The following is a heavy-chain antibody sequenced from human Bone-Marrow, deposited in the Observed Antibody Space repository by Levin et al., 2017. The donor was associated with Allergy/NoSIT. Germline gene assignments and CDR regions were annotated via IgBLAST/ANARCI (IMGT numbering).Heavy chain of an antibody. CDR1: GYSISSGYY. CDR2: IYESGIT. Sequence: SQTLSLTCAVSGYSISSGYYWGWIRQSPEKGLEWIGSIYESGITYYNPSLKSRVTLSVDTSKNQFSLKLTSVTAADTAVYFCARDRFCSTKSCSYFDYWGHGTLVTVSS. D-gene: IGHD2-2*01. CDR3: ARDRFCSTKSCSYFDY. J-gene: IGHJ4*03. V-gene: IGHV4-38-2*02.